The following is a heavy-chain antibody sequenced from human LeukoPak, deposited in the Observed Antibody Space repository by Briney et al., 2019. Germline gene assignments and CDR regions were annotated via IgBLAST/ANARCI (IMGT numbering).Heavy chain of an antibody. CDR2: ISGSGGST. V-gene: IGHV3-23*01. Sequence: PGGSLRLSCAASGFTFSSYAMSWVRQAPGKGLEWVSAISGSGGSTYYADSVKGRFTISRDNSKNTLYLQMNSLRAEDTAVYYCAKDLGGYSYVGWFDPWAQGTLVTVSS. CDR3: AKDLGGYSYVGWFDP. D-gene: IGHD5-18*01. J-gene: IGHJ5*02. CDR1: GFTFSSYA.